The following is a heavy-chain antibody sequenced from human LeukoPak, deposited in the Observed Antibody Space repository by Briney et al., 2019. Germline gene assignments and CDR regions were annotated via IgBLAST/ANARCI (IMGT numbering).Heavy chain of an antibody. J-gene: IGHJ6*02. V-gene: IGHV1-18*04. D-gene: IGHD6-19*01. CDR1: GYTFTGYY. Sequence: ASVKVSCKASGYTFTGYYMHWVRQAPGQGLEWMGWISAYNGDTNYAQKLQGRVTMTTDTSTSTAYMELRSLRSDDTAVYYCARYGYSSGWYLGMDVWGQGTTVTVSS. CDR3: ARYGYSSGWYLGMDV. CDR2: ISAYNGDT.